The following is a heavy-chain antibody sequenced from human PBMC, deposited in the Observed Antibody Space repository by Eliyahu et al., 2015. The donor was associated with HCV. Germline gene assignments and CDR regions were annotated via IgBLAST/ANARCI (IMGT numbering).Heavy chain of an antibody. CDR3: TTDSLTWLVDYYYYYGMDV. J-gene: IGHJ6*02. CDR1: GFTFSNAW. CDR2: IKSKTDGGTT. V-gene: IGHV3-15*07. D-gene: IGHD6-19*01. Sequence: EVQLVESGGGLVKPGGSLRLSCAASGFTFSNAWMNWVRQAPGKGLEWVGRIKSKTDGGTTDYAAPVKGRFTISRDDSKNTLYLQMNSLKTEDTAVYYCTTDSLTWLVDYYYYYGMDVWGQGTTVTVSS.